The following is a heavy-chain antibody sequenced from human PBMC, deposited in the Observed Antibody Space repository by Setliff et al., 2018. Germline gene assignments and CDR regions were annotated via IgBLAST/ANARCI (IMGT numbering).Heavy chain of an antibody. J-gene: IGHJ4*02. CDR1: GFTLSDHY. D-gene: IGHD4-4*01. Sequence: LRLSCAASGFTLSDHYIDWIRQAPGKGLEWVGHIRNKDNSYTTEYAASVKGRFTISRDDSENSLYLQMNSLKTEDAAVYYCARVTTVGTYPLDYWGQGTLVTVSS. CDR2: IRNKDNSYTT. CDR3: ARVTTVGTYPLDY. V-gene: IGHV3-72*01.